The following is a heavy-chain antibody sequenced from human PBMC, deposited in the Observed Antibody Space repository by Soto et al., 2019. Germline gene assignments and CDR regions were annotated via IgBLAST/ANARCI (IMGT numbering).Heavy chain of an antibody. CDR3: ARVGERGIQLRVYYYGMDV. CDR2: IIPIFGTA. V-gene: IGHV1-69*13. D-gene: IGHD5-18*01. CDR1: GGTFSSYA. J-gene: IGHJ6*02. Sequence: GASVKVSCKASGGTFSSYAISWVRQAPGQGLEWMGGIIPIFGTANYAQKFQGRVTITADESTRTAYMELSSLRSEDTAVYYCARVGERGIQLRVYYYGMDVWGQGTTVTVSS.